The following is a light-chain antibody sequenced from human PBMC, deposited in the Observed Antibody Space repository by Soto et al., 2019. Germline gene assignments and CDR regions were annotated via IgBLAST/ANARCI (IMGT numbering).Light chain of an antibody. J-gene: IGLJ1*01. CDR3: SSYAGTNNFV. CDR2: EVS. CDR1: SSDVGFYNY. V-gene: IGLV2-8*01. Sequence: QSALTQPPSASGSPGQSVTISCTGTSSDVGFYNYVSWYQQHPGKAPKLIISEVSQRPSGVPDRFSGSKSGNTASLTVSGLQAEDEAAYYCSSYAGTNNFVFGTGTKLTVL.